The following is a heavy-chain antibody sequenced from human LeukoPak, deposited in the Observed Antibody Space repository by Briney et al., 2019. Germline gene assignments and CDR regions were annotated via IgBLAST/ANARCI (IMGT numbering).Heavy chain of an antibody. CDR1: GYTFTGYY. Sequence: GASVKVSCKASGYTFTGYYMHWVRQAPGQGLEWMGWINANSGGTNYAQKFQGRVTMTRDTSISTAYMELSRLRSDDTAVYYCARLGYCSSTSCYGMAGFDYWGQGTLVTVSS. D-gene: IGHD2-2*01. V-gene: IGHV1-2*02. J-gene: IGHJ4*02. CDR2: INANSGGT. CDR3: ARLGYCSSTSCYGMAGFDY.